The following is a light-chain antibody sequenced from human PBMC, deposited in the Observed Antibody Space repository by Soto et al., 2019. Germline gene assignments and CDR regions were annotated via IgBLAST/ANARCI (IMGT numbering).Light chain of an antibody. Sequence: EFVLTQSPATLSLSPGERATLSCRASQSVSSSYLAWYQQKPGQAPRLLIYGASSRATGIPDRFSGSGSGTDFTLTISRLEPEDFAVYYCQQYGSSSWTFGQGTKVDIK. CDR2: GAS. V-gene: IGKV3-20*01. CDR1: QSVSSSY. J-gene: IGKJ1*01. CDR3: QQYGSSSWT.